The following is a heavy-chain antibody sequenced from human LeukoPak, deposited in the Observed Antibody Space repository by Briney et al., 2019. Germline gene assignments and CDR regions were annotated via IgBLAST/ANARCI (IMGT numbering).Heavy chain of an antibody. CDR2: ISAYNGNT. V-gene: IGHV1-18*01. D-gene: IGHD3-22*01. J-gene: IGHJ4*02. Sequence: ASVKASCKASGYTFTSYGISWVRQAPGQGLEWMGWISAYNGNTNYAQKLQGRVTMTTDTSTSTAYMELRSLRSEDTAVYYCARADDYYDSSGYYGYWGQGTLVTVSS. CDR3: ARADDYYDSSGYYGY. CDR1: GYTFTSYG.